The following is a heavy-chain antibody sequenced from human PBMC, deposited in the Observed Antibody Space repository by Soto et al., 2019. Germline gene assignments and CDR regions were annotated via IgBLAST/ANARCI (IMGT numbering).Heavy chain of an antibody. D-gene: IGHD3-10*01. CDR3: ARGIKSSP. CDR2: INHSGST. V-gene: IGHV4-34*01. CDR1: GGSFSGYY. Sequence: SETLSLTCAVYGGSFSGYYWSWIRQPPGKGLEWIGEINHSGSTNYNPSLKSRVTISVDTSRNQFSLKLSSVTAADTAVYYCARGIKSSPWGQGTLVTVSS. J-gene: IGHJ5*02.